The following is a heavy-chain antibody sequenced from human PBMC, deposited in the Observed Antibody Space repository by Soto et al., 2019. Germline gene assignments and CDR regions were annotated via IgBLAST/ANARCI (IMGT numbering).Heavy chain of an antibody. CDR1: GYSISSGYY. D-gene: IGHD3-22*01. J-gene: IGHJ5*02. Sequence: SETLSLTCAVSGYSISSGYYWGWIRQPPGKGLEWIGSIYHSGSTYYNPSLKSRVTISVDTSKNQFSLKLSSVTAADTAVYYCARDRNYYDSSGYYYSNWFDTWGQGTLVTVSS. CDR2: IYHSGST. CDR3: ARDRNYYDSSGYYYSNWFDT. V-gene: IGHV4-38-2*02.